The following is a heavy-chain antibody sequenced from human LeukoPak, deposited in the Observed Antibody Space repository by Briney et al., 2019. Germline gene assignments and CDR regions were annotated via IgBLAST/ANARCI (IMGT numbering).Heavy chain of an antibody. Sequence: SVKVSCKASGGTFSSYAISWVRQAPGQGPEWMGGIIPIFGTANYAQKFQGRVTITADESTSTAYMELSSLRSEDTAVYYCARDPPYCTNGACYTSYFDYWGQGTLVTVSS. J-gene: IGHJ4*02. CDR1: GGTFSSYA. CDR3: ARDPPYCTNGACYTSYFDY. V-gene: IGHV1-69*01. D-gene: IGHD2-8*01. CDR2: IIPIFGTA.